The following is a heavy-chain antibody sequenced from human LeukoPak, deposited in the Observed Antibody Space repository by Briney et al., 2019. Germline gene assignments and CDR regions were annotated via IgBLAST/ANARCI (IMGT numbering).Heavy chain of an antibody. CDR3: ARAPLYYYDSSGHFDY. CDR1: GYTFTGYY. J-gene: IGHJ4*02. V-gene: IGHV1-2*02. CDR2: INPNSGGT. Sequence: ASVKLSCKASGYTFTGYYMHWVRQAPGQGLEWMGWINPNSGGTNYAQKFQGRVTMTRDTSISTAYMELSRLRSDDTAVYYCARAPLYYYDSSGHFDYWGQGTLVTVSS. D-gene: IGHD3-22*01.